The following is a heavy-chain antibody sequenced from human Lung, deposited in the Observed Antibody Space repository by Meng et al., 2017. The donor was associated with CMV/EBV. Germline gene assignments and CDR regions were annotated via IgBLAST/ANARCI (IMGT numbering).Heavy chain of an antibody. CDR3: SVASARVAAAGRRDLRY. D-gene: IGHD6-13*01. CDR2: INHSGST. Sequence: QVQLQQWGAGLLKPSETLSLTCAVHGGSFSGYYWSWIRQPPGKGLEWIGEINHSGSTNYNPSLKSRVTISVDTSKNQFSRKLSSVTAADTAVYYCSVASARVAAAGRRDLRYWGQGTLVTVSS. CDR1: GGSFSGYY. J-gene: IGHJ4*02. V-gene: IGHV4-34*01.